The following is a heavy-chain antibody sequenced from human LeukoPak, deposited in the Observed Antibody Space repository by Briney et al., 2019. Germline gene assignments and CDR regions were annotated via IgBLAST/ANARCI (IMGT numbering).Heavy chain of an antibody. D-gene: IGHD4-17*01. CDR2: INPNSGDT. CDR1: GYTFTAYY. Sequence: ASVKGSCKASGYTFTAYYMHGVGQAPGQGLEWMGWINPNSGDTNYAQKFQGRVTMTRDTSITTAYMELSSLRSDDTAVYYCARGGDYGGRFWGNFWGQGTLVTVSS. J-gene: IGHJ4*02. V-gene: IGHV1-2*02. CDR3: ARGGDYGGRFWGNF.